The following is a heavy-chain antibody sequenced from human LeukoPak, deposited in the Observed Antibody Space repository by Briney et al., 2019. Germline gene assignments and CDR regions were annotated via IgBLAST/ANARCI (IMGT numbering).Heavy chain of an antibody. CDR1: GYTFTSYY. D-gene: IGHD3-16*01. V-gene: IGHV1-46*01. Sequence: ASVKVSCKASGYTFTSYYMHWVRQAPGQGLEWMGIINPSGGSTSYAQKFQGRVTMTRDMSTSTVYMELSSLRSEDTAVYYCARDFYDAMGVTDVWGKGTTVTVSS. CDR3: ARDFYDAMGVTDV. J-gene: IGHJ6*04. CDR2: INPSGGST.